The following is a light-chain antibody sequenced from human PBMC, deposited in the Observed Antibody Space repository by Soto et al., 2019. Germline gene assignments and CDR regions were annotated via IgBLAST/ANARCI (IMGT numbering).Light chain of an antibody. V-gene: IGKV3-15*01. CDR3: QQYNNWLDIFT. Sequence: EIVMTQSPATLSVSPGERATLSCRASQSVSSNLAWYQQKPGQAPRLLIYGASTRATGIPARFSGSGSGTEFTLTISSLQSEDFAVYYCQQYNNWLDIFTFGPGTKVDIK. CDR2: GAS. CDR1: QSVSSN. J-gene: IGKJ3*01.